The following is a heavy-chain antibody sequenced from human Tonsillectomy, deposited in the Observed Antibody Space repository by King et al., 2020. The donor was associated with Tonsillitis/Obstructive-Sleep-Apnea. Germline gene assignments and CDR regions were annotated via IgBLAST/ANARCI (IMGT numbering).Heavy chain of an antibody. J-gene: IGHJ3*02. CDR3: AADSSGWADDAFDI. D-gene: IGHD6-19*01. Sequence: VQLQQWGAGLLKPSETLSLTCAVYGGSFSGYYWSWIRQPPGKGLEWIGEINYSGSTNYNPSLKSRVTISVDTSKNQFSLKLSSVTAADTAVYYCAADSSGWADDAFDIWGQGTMVTVSS. CDR2: INYSGST. CDR1: GGSFSGYY. V-gene: IGHV4-34*01.